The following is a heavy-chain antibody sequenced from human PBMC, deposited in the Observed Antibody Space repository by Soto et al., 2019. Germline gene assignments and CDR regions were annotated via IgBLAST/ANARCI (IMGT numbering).Heavy chain of an antibody. V-gene: IGHV3-23*01. CDR1: GFPFGNYH. CDR3: ARDQETSGQQLVLYYYYGMDV. CDR2: ISAGGDGT. D-gene: IGHD6-13*01. Sequence: GGSLRLSCEASGFPFGNYHMSWVRQAPGKGLEWVAGISAGGDGTTYADSVKGRFTISRDNSKNTLYLQMNSLRAEDTAVYYCARDQETSGQQLVLYYYYGMDVWGQGTTVTVSS. J-gene: IGHJ6*02.